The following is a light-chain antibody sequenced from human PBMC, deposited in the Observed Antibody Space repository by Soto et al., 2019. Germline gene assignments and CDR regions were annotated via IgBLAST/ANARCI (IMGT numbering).Light chain of an antibody. CDR3: QQRSNWPVT. CDR2: DAS. J-gene: IGKJ1*01. Sequence: EIVLTQSPATLSLSPGERATLSCRASQSVSSYLAWYQQKPGQAPNLLIYDASNRATGIPARFSGSGSGTAFSLTISTLEPEDFAVYYCQQRSNWPVTFGQGTKVEIK. V-gene: IGKV3-11*01. CDR1: QSVSSY.